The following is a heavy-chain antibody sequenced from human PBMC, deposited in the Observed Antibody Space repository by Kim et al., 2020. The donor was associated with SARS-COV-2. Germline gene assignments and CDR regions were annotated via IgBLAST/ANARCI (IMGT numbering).Heavy chain of an antibody. Sequence: ASVKVSCKASGYTFTSYGISWVRQAPGQGLEWLGWVGAYNGDTNYAQNLQGRVTLTTDTSTSTAYLELRSLRSDDTAVYFCARDWRCGHDTFDYWGQGTL. J-gene: IGHJ4*02. D-gene: IGHD3-22*01. CDR3: ARDWRCGHDTFDY. CDR1: GYTFTSYG. CDR2: VGAYNGDT. V-gene: IGHV1-18*01.